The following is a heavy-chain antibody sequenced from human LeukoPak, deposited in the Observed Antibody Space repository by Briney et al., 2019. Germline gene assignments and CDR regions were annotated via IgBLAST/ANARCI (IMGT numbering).Heavy chain of an antibody. J-gene: IGHJ6*03. V-gene: IGHV1-8*01. CDR1: GYTFTRYD. CDR2: MNPNSGNT. D-gene: IGHD3-10*01. CDR3: ARVRRFPGRRNYYYMDV. Sequence: ASVKVSCKASGYTFTRYDINWVRQATGQGLEWMGWMNPNSGNTGYAQKFQGRVTMTRNTSISTAYMELSSLRSEDTAVYYCARVRRFPGRRNYYYMDVWGKGTTVTVSS.